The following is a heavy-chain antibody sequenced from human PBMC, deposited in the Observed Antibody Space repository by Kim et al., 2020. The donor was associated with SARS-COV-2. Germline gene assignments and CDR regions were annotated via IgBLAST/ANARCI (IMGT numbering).Heavy chain of an antibody. D-gene: IGHD5-18*01. V-gene: IGHV3-33*06. CDR3: AKVGFGYSYGNGLDV. J-gene: IGHJ6*02. Sequence: GDSVKGRFRNSRENSRNTLFLQMNSLRVEDTAIYYCAKVGFGYSYGNGLDVWGHGTTVTVSS.